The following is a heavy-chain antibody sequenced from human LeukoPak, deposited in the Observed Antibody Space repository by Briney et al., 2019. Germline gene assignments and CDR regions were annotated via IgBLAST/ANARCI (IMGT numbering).Heavy chain of an antibody. J-gene: IGHJ4*02. CDR2: IYHSGST. Sequence: SETLSLTCAVSGYSISSGYYWGWIRQPPGKGLEWIGSIYHSGSTYYNPTPKSRVTISVDTSKNQFSLKLSSVTAAVTAVNSCARHVGVVTRNSYYFDYWGQGTLVTVSS. D-gene: IGHD3-3*01. CDR3: ARHVGVVTRNSYYFDY. CDR1: GYSISSGYY. V-gene: IGHV4-38-2*01.